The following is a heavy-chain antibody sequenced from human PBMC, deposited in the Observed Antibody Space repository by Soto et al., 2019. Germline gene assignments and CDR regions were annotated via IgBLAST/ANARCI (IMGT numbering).Heavy chain of an antibody. D-gene: IGHD2-2*01. V-gene: IGHV3-23*01. CDR2: ISGSGGST. J-gene: IGHJ6*03. Sequence: HPGGSLRLSCAASGFTFSSYAMSWVRQAPGKGLEWVSAISGSGGSTYYADSVKGRFTISRDNSKNTLYLQMNSLRAEDTAVYYCAKMGSTSPVYYYYMDVWGKGTTVTVSS. CDR1: GFTFSSYA. CDR3: AKMGSTSPVYYYYMDV.